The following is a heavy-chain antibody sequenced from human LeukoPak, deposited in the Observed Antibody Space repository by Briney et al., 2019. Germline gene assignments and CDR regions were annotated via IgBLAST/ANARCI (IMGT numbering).Heavy chain of an antibody. J-gene: IGHJ4*02. V-gene: IGHV6-1*01. Sequence: SQTLSLTCPIAGDSVSSNTAAWNWIRQSPSRGLEWLGRTYYRSKWYNDYAVSVKSRMTINPDTSKNQFSLQLYSVTPEDTAVYYCARSISSGGFRLDYWGQGTLVTVSS. CDR3: ARSISSGGFRLDY. CDR2: TYYRSKWYN. CDR1: GDSVSSNTAA. D-gene: IGHD3-3*02.